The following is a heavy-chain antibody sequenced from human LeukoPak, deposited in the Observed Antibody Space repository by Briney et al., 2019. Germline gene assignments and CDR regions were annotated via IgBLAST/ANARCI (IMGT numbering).Heavy chain of an antibody. D-gene: IGHD6-13*01. CDR1: GFTFDSYW. J-gene: IGHJ5*02. Sequence: PGGSLRLSCAASGFTFDSYWMSWVRQAPGKGLEWVANMKQDGGDKYYVDSVKGRFSISRDNAKNSLYLQLNSLRADDTAVYYCARDGGIAAAGDSNWFDPWGQGTLVTVSS. CDR2: MKQDGGDK. CDR3: ARDGGIAAAGDSNWFDP. V-gene: IGHV3-7*01.